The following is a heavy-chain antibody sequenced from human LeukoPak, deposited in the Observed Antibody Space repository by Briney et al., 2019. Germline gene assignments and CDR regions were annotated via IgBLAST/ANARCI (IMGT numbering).Heavy chain of an antibody. Sequence: SETLSLTCTVSGGSISSSSYYWGWIRQPPGKGLEWIGSIYYSGSTYYNPSLKSRVTISVDTSKNQFSLKLSSVTAADTAVYYCARPRISYAGRDAFDIWGQGTMVTVSS. V-gene: IGHV4-39*01. D-gene: IGHD2-2*01. CDR2: IYYSGST. CDR3: ARPRISYAGRDAFDI. CDR1: GGSISSSSYY. J-gene: IGHJ3*02.